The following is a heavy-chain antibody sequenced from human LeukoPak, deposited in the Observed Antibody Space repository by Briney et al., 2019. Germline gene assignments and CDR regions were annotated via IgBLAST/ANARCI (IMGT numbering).Heavy chain of an antibody. V-gene: IGHV4-39*01. CDR3: ARLGLYGSGSY. J-gene: IGHJ4*02. CDR2: IYYSGST. CDR1: GGSISSSSYY. D-gene: IGHD3-10*01. Sequence: SETLSLTRTVSGGSISSSSYYWGWIRQPPGKGLEWIGSIYYSGSTYYNPSLKSRVTISVDTSKNQFSLKLSSVTAADTAVYYCARLGLYGSGSYWGQGTLVTVSS.